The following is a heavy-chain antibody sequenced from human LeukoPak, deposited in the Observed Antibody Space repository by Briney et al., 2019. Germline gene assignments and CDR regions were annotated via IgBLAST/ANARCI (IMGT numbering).Heavy chain of an antibody. Sequence: GGSLRLSCAASGFTFRSFAMHGVRQAPGKGPEGVAVIAYDGSNKYYADSVKGRFTISRDSSKNTLYLQMNSLRAEDTAVYYCARDSSGNYFDNWGQGTLVTVSS. CDR1: GFTFRSFA. J-gene: IGHJ4*02. CDR3: ARDSSGNYFDN. CDR2: IAYDGSNK. V-gene: IGHV3-33*01. D-gene: IGHD6-19*01.